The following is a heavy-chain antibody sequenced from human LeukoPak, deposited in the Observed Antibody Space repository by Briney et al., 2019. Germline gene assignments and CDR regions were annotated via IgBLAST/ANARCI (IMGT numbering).Heavy chain of an antibody. Sequence: PGGSLRLSCAVSGLTFSDYWKHWVRQAPGKGLVWVSRISNDGTSTSYADSVKGRFTISRDNAKNSLYLQMNSLRAEDTAVYYCARGMGPWGYGDYVWEYWYFDLWGRGTLVTVSS. D-gene: IGHD4-17*01. CDR1: GLTFSDYW. V-gene: IGHV3-74*01. CDR2: ISNDGTST. J-gene: IGHJ2*01. CDR3: ARGMGPWGYGDYVWEYWYFDL.